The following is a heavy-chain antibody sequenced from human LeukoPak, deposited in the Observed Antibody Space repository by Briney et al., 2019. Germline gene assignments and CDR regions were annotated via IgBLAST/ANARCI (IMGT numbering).Heavy chain of an antibody. J-gene: IGHJ6*02. V-gene: IGHV1-8*01. D-gene: IGHD3/OR15-3a*01. Sequence: ASVKVSCKASGYTFTSYDINWVRQATGQGLEWMGWMNPNSGNTGYAQKFQGRVTMTMNTSISTAYMELSSLRSEDTAVYYCASGVGGLYYYYGMDVWGQGTTVTVSS. CDR1: GYTFTSYD. CDR3: ASGVGGLYYYYGMDV. CDR2: MNPNSGNT.